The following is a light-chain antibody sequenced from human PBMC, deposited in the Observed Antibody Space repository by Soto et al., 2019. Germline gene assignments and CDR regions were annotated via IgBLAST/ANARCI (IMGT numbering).Light chain of an antibody. Sequence: EVVLTQSPGTLSLFPGERATLSCRANQSVSSTFLAWYQQKPGQAPRLLIYGASRRATGIPDRFSGSGSGTDFTLTISRLEPDDFAVYYCQQYGTSLKWTFAQGTKVGVK. V-gene: IGKV3-20*01. CDR1: QSVSSTF. CDR3: QQYGTSLKWT. J-gene: IGKJ1*01. CDR2: GAS.